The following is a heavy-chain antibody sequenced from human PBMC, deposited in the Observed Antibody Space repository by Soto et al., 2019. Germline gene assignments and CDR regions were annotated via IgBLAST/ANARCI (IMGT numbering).Heavy chain of an antibody. Sequence: EVQLVESGGGLVQPGGSLRVSCAVTGFTVRNNYMSWVRQAPGKGLEWISVIYSGGSTYYVDSVKGRFTISRDNSNNTLYLQMDSLSAEDTAVYYCAGSWSGYGDFPYWGQGAQVTVSS. CDR1: GFTVRNNY. J-gene: IGHJ4*02. V-gene: IGHV3-66*01. D-gene: IGHD3-3*01. CDR2: IYSGGST. CDR3: AGSWSGYGDFPY.